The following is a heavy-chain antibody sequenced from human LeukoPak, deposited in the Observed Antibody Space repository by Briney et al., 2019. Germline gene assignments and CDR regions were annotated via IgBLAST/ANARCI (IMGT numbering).Heavy chain of an antibody. CDR1: GGTFSSYA. Sequence: ASVKVSCKASGGTFSSYAISWVRQAPGQGLEWMGGIIPIFGTANYAQKFQGRVTITADESTSTAYMELSSLRSEDTAVYYCATGRPYSSSPYDFDYWGQGTLVTVSS. V-gene: IGHV1-69*01. CDR2: IIPIFGTA. J-gene: IGHJ4*02. D-gene: IGHD6-6*01. CDR3: ATGRPYSSSPYDFDY.